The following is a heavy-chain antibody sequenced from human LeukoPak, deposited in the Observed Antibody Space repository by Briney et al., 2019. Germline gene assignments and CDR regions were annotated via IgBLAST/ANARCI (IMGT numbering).Heavy chain of an antibody. J-gene: IGHJ4*02. CDR1: GYTFTHCY. V-gene: IGHV1-46*01. CDR3: ARRGDRGNHADY. CDR2: INPSSGST. D-gene: IGHD1-14*01. Sequence: ASVKVSCKASGYTFTHCYMHWVRQAPGQGLEWMGRINPSSGSTAYAKKFQDRLTLTRDMYASTLYMELSSLGSEDTAVYYCARRGDRGNHADYWGQGTLVTVSS.